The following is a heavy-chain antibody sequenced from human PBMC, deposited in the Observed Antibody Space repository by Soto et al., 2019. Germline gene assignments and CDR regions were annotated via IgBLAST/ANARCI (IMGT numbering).Heavy chain of an antibody. CDR2: ISGSGGST. V-gene: IGHV3-23*01. J-gene: IGHJ4*02. CDR3: VRDGVGATTFFGYFDY. CDR1: GFTFSSYA. D-gene: IGHD1-26*01. Sequence: QPGGSLRLSCAASGFTFSSYAMSWVRQAPGKGLEWVSAISGSGGSTYYADSVKGRFTISRDNSKKTLYLQMDSLRAEDTAVYYCVRDGVGATTFFGYFDYWGQGTLVTVSS.